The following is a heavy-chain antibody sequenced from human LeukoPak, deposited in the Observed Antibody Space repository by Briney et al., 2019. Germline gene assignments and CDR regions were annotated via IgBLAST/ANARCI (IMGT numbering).Heavy chain of an antibody. V-gene: IGHV3-64*01. CDR1: GFTFSSYA. Sequence: GGSLRLSCAASGFTFSSYAMHWVRQAPGKGLEYVSAINSNGGSTYYANSVKGRFTISRDNSKNTLYLQMGSLRAEDMAVYYCARALVGARSAFDIWGQGTMVTVSS. CDR3: ARALVGARSAFDI. D-gene: IGHD1-26*01. CDR2: INSNGGST. J-gene: IGHJ3*02.